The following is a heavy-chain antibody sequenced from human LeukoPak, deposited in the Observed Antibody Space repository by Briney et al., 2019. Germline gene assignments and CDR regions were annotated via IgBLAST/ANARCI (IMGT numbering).Heavy chain of an antibody. CDR2: ISSSSTII. D-gene: IGHD4-23*01. Sequence: GGSLRPSCAASGFTFSSHSMNWVRQAPGKGLEWISYISSSSTIIHYADSVKGRFTISRDDAKNTLYLQMNSLRVEDTAVYYCTRGRPHGNDYWGQGTLVTVSS. CDR1: GFTFSSHS. V-gene: IGHV3-48*01. J-gene: IGHJ4*02. CDR3: TRGRPHGNDY.